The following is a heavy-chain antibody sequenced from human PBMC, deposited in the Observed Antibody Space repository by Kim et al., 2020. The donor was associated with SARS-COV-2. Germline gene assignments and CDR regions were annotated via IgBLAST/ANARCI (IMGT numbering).Heavy chain of an antibody. D-gene: IGHD1-26*01. CDR1: GYTFTSYG. J-gene: IGHJ3*02. V-gene: IGHV1-18*04. Sequence: ASVKVSCKASGYTFTSYGISWVRQAPGQGLEWMGWISAYNGNTNYAQKLQGRVTMTTDTSTSTAYMELRSLRSDDTAVYYCARDRYSGSYYGIDAFDIWGQGTMVTVSS. CDR3: ARDRYSGSYYGIDAFDI. CDR2: ISAYNGNT.